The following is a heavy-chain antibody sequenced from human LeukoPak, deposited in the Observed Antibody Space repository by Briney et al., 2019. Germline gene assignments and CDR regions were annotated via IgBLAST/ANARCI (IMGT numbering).Heavy chain of an antibody. CDR1: GFTFSTYW. V-gene: IGHV3-7*01. D-gene: IGHD4-17*01. CDR2: IKQDGSEK. CDR3: ASLGGTVTMVDYYFDY. J-gene: IGHJ4*02. Sequence: GGSLRLSCAASGFTFSTYWMSWVRQAPGKGLEWVANIKQDGSEKYYVDSVKGRFTISRDNAKNSLYLQMNSLRAEDTAVYYCASLGGTVTMVDYYFDYWGQGTLVTVSS.